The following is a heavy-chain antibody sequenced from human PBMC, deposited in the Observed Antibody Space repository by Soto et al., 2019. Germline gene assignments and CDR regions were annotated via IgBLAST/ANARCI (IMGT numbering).Heavy chain of an antibody. J-gene: IGHJ3*02. CDR1: GYSFISYW. D-gene: IGHD2-2*01. CDR2: IYPGDSDT. V-gene: IGHV5-51*01. Sequence: PGESLRVSCKGSGYSFISYWIGWVSQMPGKGLEWMGTIYPGDSDTRYSPSFQGQVTISADKSISTAYLQWSSLKASDTAMYYCARQKCSSTSCYALYAFDIWGQGTMVTVSS. CDR3: ARQKCSSTSCYALYAFDI.